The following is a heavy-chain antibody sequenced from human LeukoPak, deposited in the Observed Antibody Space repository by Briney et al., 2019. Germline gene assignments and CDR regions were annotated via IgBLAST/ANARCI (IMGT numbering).Heavy chain of an antibody. V-gene: IGHV4-4*07. CDR3: ARGGVRFLEWTGWFDP. CDR2: IYTSGST. D-gene: IGHD3-3*01. CDR1: GGSISSYY. J-gene: IGHJ5*02. Sequence: SETLSLTCTVSGGSISSYYWSWIRQPAGKGLEWIGRIYTSGSTNYNPSLKSRVTMSVDTSKNQFSLKLSSVTAADTAVYYCARGGVRFLEWTGWFDPWGQGTLVTVSS.